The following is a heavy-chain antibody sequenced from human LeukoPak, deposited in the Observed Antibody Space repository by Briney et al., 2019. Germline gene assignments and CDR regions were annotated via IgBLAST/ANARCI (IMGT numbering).Heavy chain of an antibody. CDR2: AFSDGRT. J-gene: IGHJ4*02. D-gene: IGHD1-1*01. CDR1: GITVSTNY. CDR3: TRDPLRQLLVD. V-gene: IGHV3-53*01. Sequence: GGSLRLSCAASGITVSTNYMSWVRQAPGKGLEWVSIAFSDGRTFYADSVKGRFTISRDSSKNTVFLQMNSLRVEDTAVYYCTRDPLRQLLVDWGQGTLVTVSS.